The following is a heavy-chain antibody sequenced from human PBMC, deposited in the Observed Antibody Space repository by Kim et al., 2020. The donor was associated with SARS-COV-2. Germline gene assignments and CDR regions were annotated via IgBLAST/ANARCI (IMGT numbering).Heavy chain of an antibody. J-gene: IGHJ4*02. D-gene: IGHD1-26*01. CDR1: GFPFSSHA. CDR2: ITGSGGIT. CDR3: ATAGSCGATTCSSPLADN. Sequence: GGSLRLSCAVSGFPFSSHAMTWVRQAPGKGLEWVSSITGSGGITPYADSVKGRFTISRDNSKHTLFLQMNNLRAEDTAVYYCATAGSCGATTCSSPLADNWGQGTLVTVSS. V-gene: IGHV3-23*01.